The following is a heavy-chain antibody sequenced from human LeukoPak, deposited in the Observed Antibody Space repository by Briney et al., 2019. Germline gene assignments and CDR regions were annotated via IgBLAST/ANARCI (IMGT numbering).Heavy chain of an antibody. CDR2: INHSGST. V-gene: IGHV4-34*01. D-gene: IGHD3-10*01. J-gene: IGHJ5*02. CDR3: ARPRGFGQGIDP. CDR1: GGSFSGYY. Sequence: SETLSLTCAVYGGSFSGYYWSWIRQPPGKGLEGIGEINHSGSTNYNPSLKSRVTISVDTSKNQFSLKLSSVTAADTAVYYCARPRGFGQGIDPWGQGTLVTVSS.